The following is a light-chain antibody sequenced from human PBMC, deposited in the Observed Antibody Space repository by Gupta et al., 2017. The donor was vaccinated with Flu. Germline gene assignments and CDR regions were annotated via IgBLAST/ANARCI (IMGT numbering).Light chain of an antibody. CDR1: QSVRSY. CDR2: DAS. J-gene: IGKJ3*01. CDR3: QQLSNWHPLIT. V-gene: IGKV3-11*01. Sequence: EIVLTQSPATLSLSPGERAILSCRASQSVRSYLAWYQQKPGQAPRLLIYDASSRATGIPARFIGSGAGTDFTLTISSREPEDFAVYYCQQLSNWHPLITFGPGTRVDIK.